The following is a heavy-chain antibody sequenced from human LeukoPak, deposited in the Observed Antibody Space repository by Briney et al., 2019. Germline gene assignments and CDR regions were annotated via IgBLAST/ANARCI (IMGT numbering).Heavy chain of an antibody. CDR3: AKAPGAVAGKDFDY. V-gene: IGHV3-23*01. J-gene: IGHJ4*02. CDR2: ISGSGGST. CDR1: GFTFSSYA. D-gene: IGHD6-19*01. Sequence: GGSLRLSCAASGFTFSSYAMSWVRQAPGRGLEWVSGISGSGGSTYYADSVKGRFTISRDNSKNTLYLQMNSLRAEDTAVYYCAKAPGAVAGKDFDYWGQGTLVTVSS.